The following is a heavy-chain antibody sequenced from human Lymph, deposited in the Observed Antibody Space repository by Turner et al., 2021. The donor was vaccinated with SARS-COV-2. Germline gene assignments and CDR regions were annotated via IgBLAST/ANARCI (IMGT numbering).Heavy chain of an antibody. J-gene: IGHJ6*02. V-gene: IGHV3-30*04. D-gene: IGHD3-10*01. CDR2: ISYDGSNK. CDR1: GFTFSTYA. Sequence: QVLLVESGGGVGQPWRSLRLSCAAYGFTFSTYAIYWVRQAPGKGLEWGAVISYDGSNKYYADSVKGRFTISRDNSKNTLYLQMNSLRAEDTAVYYCARYASGGYFYYGMDVWGQGTTVTVSS. CDR3: ARYASGGYFYYGMDV.